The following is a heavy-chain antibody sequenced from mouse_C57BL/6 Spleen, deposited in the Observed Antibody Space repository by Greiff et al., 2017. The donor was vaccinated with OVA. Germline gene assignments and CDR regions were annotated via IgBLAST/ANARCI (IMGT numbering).Heavy chain of an antibody. J-gene: IGHJ4*01. CDR1: GFSFNTYA. D-gene: IGHD2-1*01. CDR3: VRHGKFYFGAMDY. V-gene: IGHV10-1*01. CDR2: IRSKSNNYAT. Sequence: EVKVIESGGGLVQPKGSLKLSCAASGFSFNTYAMNWVRQAPGKGLEWVARIRSKSNNYATYYADSVKDRFTISRDDSESTLYLQMNNLKTEDTAMYYCVRHGKFYFGAMDYWGQGTSVTVSS.